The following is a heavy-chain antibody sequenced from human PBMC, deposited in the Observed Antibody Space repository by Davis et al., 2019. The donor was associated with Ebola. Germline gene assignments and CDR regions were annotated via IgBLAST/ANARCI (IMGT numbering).Heavy chain of an antibody. Sequence: AASVKVSCKASGYTFTSYYMHWVRQAPGQGLEWMGWINPNSGGTNYAQKFQGWVTMTRDTSISTAYMELRSLRSDDTAVYYCATSGSGPGYRYYFDYWGQGTLVTVSS. CDR1: GYTFTSYY. CDR2: INPNSGGT. V-gene: IGHV1-2*04. J-gene: IGHJ4*02. CDR3: ATSGSGPGYRYYFDY. D-gene: IGHD6-19*01.